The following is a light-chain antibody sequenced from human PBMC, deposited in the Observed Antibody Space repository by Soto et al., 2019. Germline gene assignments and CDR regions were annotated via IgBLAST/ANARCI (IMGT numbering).Light chain of an antibody. CDR1: QSVSSSY. J-gene: IGKJ5*01. CDR2: GAS. CDR3: QQYGGTPPIT. V-gene: IGKV3-20*01. Sequence: EIVLTQSPGTLSLPPGERATLSCRASQSVSSSYLAWYQQKPGQAPRLLIYGASSRATGIPDRFSGSGSGTDFTLTISRLEPEDFAVYYCQQYGGTPPITFGQGTRLENK.